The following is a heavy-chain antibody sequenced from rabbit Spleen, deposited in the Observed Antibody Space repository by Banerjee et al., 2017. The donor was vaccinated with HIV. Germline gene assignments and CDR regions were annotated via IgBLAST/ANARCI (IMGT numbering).Heavy chain of an antibody. Sequence: QELLEESGGDLVKPEGSLTLTCTASGFSFNNKYVMCWVRQAPGSGLEWIACIDSATGNTVYATWAKGPFTISKTSSTTVTLQMTRLTAADTATYFCARDTASSFSSYGMDLWGPGTLVTVS. J-gene: IGHJ6*01. CDR2: IDSATGNT. CDR1: GFSFNNKYV. V-gene: IGHV1S45*01. CDR3: ARDTASSFSSYGMDL. D-gene: IGHD8-1*01.